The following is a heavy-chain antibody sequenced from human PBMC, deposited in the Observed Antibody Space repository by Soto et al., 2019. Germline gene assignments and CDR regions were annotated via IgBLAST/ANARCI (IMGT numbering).Heavy chain of an antibody. V-gene: IGHV4-61*01. D-gene: IGHD3-22*01. J-gene: IGHJ4*02. CDR3: ARDRQNYYASSGGRYDY. CDR2: IYYSGST. Sequence: QVQLQESGPGLVKPSETLSLTCTVSGGSVSSGSYYWSWIRQPPGKGLEWIGYIYYSGSTNYNPSLKSRVTLSVATSKNQFSLKLSSVTAADTAVYYCARDRQNYYASSGGRYDYWGQGTLVTVSS. CDR1: GGSVSSGSYY.